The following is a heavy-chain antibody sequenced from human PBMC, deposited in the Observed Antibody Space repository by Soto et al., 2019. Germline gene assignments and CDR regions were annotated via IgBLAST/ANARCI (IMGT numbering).Heavy chain of an antibody. J-gene: IGHJ5*02. V-gene: IGHV4-59*01. CDR3: ARERTDENWFDP. CDR2: IYYSGST. CDR1: GGSISSYY. Sequence: LTCTVSGGSISSYYWSWIRQPPGKGLEWIGYIYYSGSTNYNPSLKSRVTISVDTSKNQFSLKLSSVTAADTAVYYCARERTDENWFDPWGQGTLVTVSS. D-gene: IGHD1-1*01.